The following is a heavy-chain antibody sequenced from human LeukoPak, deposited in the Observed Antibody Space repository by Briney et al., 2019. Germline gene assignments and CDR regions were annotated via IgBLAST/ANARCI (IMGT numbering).Heavy chain of an antibody. CDR2: ISWNSGSI. Sequence: PGRSLRLSCAASGFTFDDYAMHWVRQAPGKGLEWVSGISWNSGSIGYADSVKGRFTISRDNAKNSLYLQMNSLRAEGTALYYCAKGGDIVVVPAALDYWGQGTLVTVSS. CDR1: GFTFDDYA. J-gene: IGHJ4*02. CDR3: AKGGDIVVVPAALDY. V-gene: IGHV3-9*01. D-gene: IGHD2-2*01.